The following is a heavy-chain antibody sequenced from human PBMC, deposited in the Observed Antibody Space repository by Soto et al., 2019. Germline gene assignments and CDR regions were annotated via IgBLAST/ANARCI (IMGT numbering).Heavy chain of an antibody. V-gene: IGHV1-69*13. J-gene: IGHJ6*02. CDR1: GGTFSSYA. D-gene: IGHD6-13*01. CDR2: IIPIFGTA. CDR3: ARERVAAPPYYYYYGMDV. Sequence: SVKVSCKASGGTFSSYAISWVRQAPGQGLEWMGGIIPIFGTANYAQKFQGRVTITADESTSTAYMELSSLRSEDTAVYYCARERVAAPPYYYYYGMDVWGQGTTVTVSS.